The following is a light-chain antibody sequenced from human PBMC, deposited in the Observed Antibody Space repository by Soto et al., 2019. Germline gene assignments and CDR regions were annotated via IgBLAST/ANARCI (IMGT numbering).Light chain of an antibody. Sequence: DVVMTQSPLSLVVTLGQPASISRRSSESLVYSDGNTNLNWFQQWPRQSPRRLAYKVSNRNSGVPDRFSGSGSGTDFTLKSSWVVAEDVVVYYCMHGRTVGQRTKEEI. CDR1: ESLVYSDGNTN. J-gene: IGKJ1*01. CDR3: MHGRT. V-gene: IGKV2-30*01. CDR2: KVS.